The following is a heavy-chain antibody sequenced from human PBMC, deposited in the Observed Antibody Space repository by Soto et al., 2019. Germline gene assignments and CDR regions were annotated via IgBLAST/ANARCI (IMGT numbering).Heavy chain of an antibody. CDR1: GFTFSSYA. CDR3: ASLGYCTNGVCTGLELDY. Sequence: GGSLRLSCAASGFTFSSYAMHWVRQAPGKGLEWVAVISYDGSNKYYADSVKGRFTISRDNSKNTLYLQMNSLRAEDTAVYYCASLGYCTNGVCTGLELDYWGQGTLVTVSS. V-gene: IGHV3-30-3*01. J-gene: IGHJ4*02. CDR2: ISYDGSNK. D-gene: IGHD2-8*01.